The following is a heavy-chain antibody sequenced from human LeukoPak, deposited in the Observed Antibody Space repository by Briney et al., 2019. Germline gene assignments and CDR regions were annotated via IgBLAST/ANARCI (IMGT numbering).Heavy chain of an antibody. CDR2: IYIGVST. CDR3: ARRAGDYSHPYDY. J-gene: IGHJ4*02. V-gene: IGHV3-53*01. D-gene: IGHD3-22*01. CDR1: GLTVSSNC. Sequence: SLSLSCAASGLTVSSNCISWVRQAPGKGREWVSLIYIGVSTYYTDYVKGRFTISRDNSKNTLYLQMNSLRAEDTAVYYCARRAGDYSHPYDYWGQGILVTVSS.